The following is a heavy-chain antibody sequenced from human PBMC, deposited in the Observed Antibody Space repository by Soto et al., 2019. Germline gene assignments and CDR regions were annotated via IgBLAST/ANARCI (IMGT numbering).Heavy chain of an antibody. CDR3: AKGKNIVVGPGVIDY. CDR1: GFTVSFNY. V-gene: IGHV3-53*01. J-gene: IGHJ4*02. D-gene: IGHD2-2*01. Sequence: GGSLRLSCAASGFTVSFNYMSWVRQAPGKGLEWVSVIYSSGTTYYADSVRGRFTISRDNSKSTVYLDLSHLGADDSAVYYCAKGKNIVVGPGVIDYWGQGTVVTVSS. CDR2: IYSSGTT.